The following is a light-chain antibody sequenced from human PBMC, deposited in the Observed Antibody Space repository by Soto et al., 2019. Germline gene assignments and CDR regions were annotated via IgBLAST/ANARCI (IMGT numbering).Light chain of an antibody. V-gene: IGKV1-5*01. CDR2: DAS. Sequence: DIQMTQCPSTLSASVGDKVTGTGRGSQSFSGCLGWYQQKPGKAPKLMIYDASNLASGVTARFSGSGSGTAFTIPLTRLQPDDFATYYCERFRTFGQGTKVDI. CDR3: ERFRT. J-gene: IGKJ1*01. CDR1: QSFSGC.